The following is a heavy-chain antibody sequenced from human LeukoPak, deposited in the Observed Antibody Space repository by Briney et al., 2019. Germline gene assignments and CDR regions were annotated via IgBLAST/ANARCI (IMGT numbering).Heavy chain of an antibody. CDR3: ARGRGLTIFGVVSWFDP. CDR2: INSDGSGT. Sequence: GGSLRLSCAASGFTFSSYWMHWVRHAPGKGLVWVSRINSDGSGTSYADSVKGRFTISRDNAKNTLYLQMNSLRAEDTAVYYCARGRGLTIFGVVSWFDPWGEGTLVTVSS. D-gene: IGHD3-3*01. CDR1: GFTFSSYW. V-gene: IGHV3-74*01. J-gene: IGHJ5*02.